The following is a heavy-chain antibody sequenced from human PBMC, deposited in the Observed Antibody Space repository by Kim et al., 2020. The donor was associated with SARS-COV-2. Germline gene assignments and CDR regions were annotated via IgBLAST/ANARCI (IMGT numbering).Heavy chain of an antibody. CDR1: GGSISSSSYY. V-gene: IGHV4-39*07. Sequence: SETLSLTCTVSGGSISSSSYYWGWIRQPPGKGLEWIGSIYYSGSTYYNPSLKSRVTISVDTSKNQFSLKLSSVTAADTAVYYCARGGPTLGPNWFDPWGQGTLVTVSS. D-gene: IGHD3-10*01. CDR2: IYYSGST. CDR3: ARGGPTLGPNWFDP. J-gene: IGHJ5*02.